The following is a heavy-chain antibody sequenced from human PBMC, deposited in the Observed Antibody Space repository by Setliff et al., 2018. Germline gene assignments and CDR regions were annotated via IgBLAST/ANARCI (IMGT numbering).Heavy chain of an antibody. V-gene: IGHV3-74*01. CDR3: ARETAVAGQYYFDY. D-gene: IGHD6-19*01. CDR2: ITRDGSET. J-gene: IGHJ4*02. CDR1: GFTFSNYW. Sequence: PGGSLRLSCTASGFTFSNYWMRWVRQAPGKGLIWVSRITRDGSETSYADSVKGRFTVSRDNAKNTLYLQMNSLRADDTAVYYCARETAVAGQYYFDYCGQGTLVTVS.